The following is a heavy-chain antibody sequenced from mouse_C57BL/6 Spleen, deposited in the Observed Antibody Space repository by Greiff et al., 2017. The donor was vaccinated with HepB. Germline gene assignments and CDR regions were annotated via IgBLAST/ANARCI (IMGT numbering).Heavy chain of an antibody. V-gene: IGHV1-18*01. CDR1: GYTFTGYN. J-gene: IGHJ1*03. D-gene: IGHD1-1*01. Sequence: VQLQQSGPELVKPGASVKIPCKASGYTFTGYNMDWVKQSHGKGLEWIGDINPNNGGTNYNQKFKGKATLTVDKSSSTAYMKLRSLTSEDTAVYDCARLYGSNYWYIDVWGKGTTVTVSS. CDR3: ARLYGSNYWYIDV. CDR2: INPNNGGT.